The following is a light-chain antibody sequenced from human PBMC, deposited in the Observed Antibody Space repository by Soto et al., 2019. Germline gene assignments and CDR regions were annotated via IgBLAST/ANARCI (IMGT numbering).Light chain of an antibody. CDR3: SSYTSSGTLV. Sequence: QSALTQPASVSGSPGPAITISCTGTISDVGAYNYVSWYQQRPGKAPKLLIHEVSNRPSGVSIRFSGSKSGNTASLTISGLQAEDETDYYCSSYTSSGTLVFGGGTKLTVL. CDR2: EVS. J-gene: IGLJ3*02. V-gene: IGLV2-14*01. CDR1: ISDVGAYNY.